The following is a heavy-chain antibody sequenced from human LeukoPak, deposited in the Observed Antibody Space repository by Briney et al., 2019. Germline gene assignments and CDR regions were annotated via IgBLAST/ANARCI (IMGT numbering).Heavy chain of an antibody. CDR3: ATLYAGYSSSWYYFDY. CDR2: VDPEDGET. V-gene: IGHV1-69-2*01. Sequence: ASVKISCKVSGYTFTDYYMHWVQQAPGKGLEWMGLVDPEDGETIYAEKFQGRVTITADMSTDTAYMELSSLRSEDTAVYYCATLYAGYSSSWYYFDYWGQGTLVTASS. CDR1: GYTFTDYY. J-gene: IGHJ4*02. D-gene: IGHD6-13*01.